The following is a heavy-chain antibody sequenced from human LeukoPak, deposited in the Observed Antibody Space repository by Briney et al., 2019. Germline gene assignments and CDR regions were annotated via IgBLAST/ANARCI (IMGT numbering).Heavy chain of an antibody. CDR2: INHSGST. CDR1: GGSFSGYY. Sequence: SETLSLTCAVYGGSFSGYYWSWIRQPPGKGLEWIGEINHSGSTNYNPSLKSRVTISVDTSKNQFSLKLSSVTAADTAVYYCARGQDYVWGSYRYTFDYWGQGTLVTVSS. D-gene: IGHD3-16*02. J-gene: IGHJ4*02. V-gene: IGHV4-34*01. CDR3: ARGQDYVWGSYRYTFDY.